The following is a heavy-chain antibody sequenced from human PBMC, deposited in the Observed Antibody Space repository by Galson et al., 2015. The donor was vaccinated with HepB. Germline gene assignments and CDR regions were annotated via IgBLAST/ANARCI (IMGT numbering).Heavy chain of an antibody. J-gene: IGHJ4*02. D-gene: IGHD3-16*02. V-gene: IGHV1-18*01. CDR2: INGLNGNT. CDR3: SRVDSLDY. Sequence: SVKVSCKASGYTFTRFGVSWVRQAPGEGLEWVGWINGLNGNTYLAQNFQGRVTMTTDTSTSTAYMELKNLRSDDSAMYYCSRVDSLDYWGQGTLITVSS. CDR1: GYTFTRFG.